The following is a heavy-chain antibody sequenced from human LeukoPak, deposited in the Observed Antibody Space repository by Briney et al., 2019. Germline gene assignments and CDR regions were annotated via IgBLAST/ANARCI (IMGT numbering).Heavy chain of an antibody. Sequence: GGSLRLSCAASGFTFDDYAMHWVRHAPGKGLEWVSGISWNSGSIGYADSVKGRFTISRDNAKNSLYLQMNSLRAEDTALYYCAKDIGYSGSSHYFDYWGQGTLVTVSS. D-gene: IGHD5-12*01. CDR3: AKDIGYSGSSHYFDY. CDR2: ISWNSGSI. CDR1: GFTFDDYA. V-gene: IGHV3-9*01. J-gene: IGHJ4*02.